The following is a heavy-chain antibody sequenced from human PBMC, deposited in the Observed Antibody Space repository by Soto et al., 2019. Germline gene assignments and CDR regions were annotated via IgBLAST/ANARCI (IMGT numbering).Heavy chain of an antibody. CDR2: IYYSGST. V-gene: IGHV4-59*01. Sequence: QVQLQESGPGLVKPSETLSLTCTVSGGSISSYYWGWIRQPPGKGLEWLGYIYYSGSTNYNPSLKSGVTISVDTSKNQFSLKLSSVPAADTAVYYCARATDILTGYRYFDYWGQGTLVTVSS. D-gene: IGHD3-9*01. J-gene: IGHJ4*02. CDR3: ARATDILTGYRYFDY. CDR1: GGSISSYY.